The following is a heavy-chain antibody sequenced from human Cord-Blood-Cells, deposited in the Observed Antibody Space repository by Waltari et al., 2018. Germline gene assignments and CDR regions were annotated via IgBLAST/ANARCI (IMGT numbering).Heavy chain of an antibody. D-gene: IGHD6-13*01. CDR2: IYYSVST. V-gene: IGHV4-39*07. CDR3: ARRSSWYNWFDP. CDR1: GGSISSSSYY. J-gene: IGHJ5*02. Sequence: QLQLQESGPGLVKPSETLSLTCTVSGGSISSSSYYWGWIRQPPGKGLEWIGSIYYSVSTYYNPSLKSRVTISVDTSKNQFSLKLSSVTAADTAVYYCARRSSWYNWFDPWGQGTLVTVSS.